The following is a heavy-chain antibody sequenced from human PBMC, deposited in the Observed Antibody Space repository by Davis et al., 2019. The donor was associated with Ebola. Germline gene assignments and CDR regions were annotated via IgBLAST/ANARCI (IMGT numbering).Heavy chain of an antibody. V-gene: IGHV4-34*01. J-gene: IGHJ4*02. CDR2: INHSGST. Sequence: SQTLSLTCAVYGGSFRGYYWTWIRQPPGKGLEWIGEINHSGSTNYNPSLKSRVTISVDTSKNQFSLKLSSVTAADTAVYYCARGRKSSGWYNRVGFGGKFDYWGQGTLVTVSS. CDR3: ARGRKSSGWYNRVGFGGKFDY. D-gene: IGHD6-19*01. CDR1: GGSFRGYY.